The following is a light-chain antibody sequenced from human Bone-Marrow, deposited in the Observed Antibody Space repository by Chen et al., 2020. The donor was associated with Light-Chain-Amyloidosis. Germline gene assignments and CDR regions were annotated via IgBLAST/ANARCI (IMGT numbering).Light chain of an antibody. CDR3: QSADSSGTYEVI. J-gene: IGLJ2*01. CDR1: DLPTKY. Sequence: SYELTQPPSVSVSPGQTARITCSGDDLPTKYAYWYQQKPGQAPGLVIHRDTERPSGISARFSGASSGRTATLTISGVQAEDEADYHCQSADSSGTYEVIFGGGTKLTVL. V-gene: IGLV3-25*03. CDR2: RDT.